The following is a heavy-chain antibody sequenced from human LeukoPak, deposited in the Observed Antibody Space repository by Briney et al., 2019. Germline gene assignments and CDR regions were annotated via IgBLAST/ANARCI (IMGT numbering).Heavy chain of an antibody. V-gene: IGHV3-74*01. J-gene: IGHJ4*02. D-gene: IGHD1-26*01. Sequence: GGSLRLSCAASGFTFSSNWMHWDRQAPGKGLVWVSRINEDGSTTNYADSVKGRSTIFRDNAKNTLYLQMNSLRAEDTAVYYCARDLGGRSGHWGQGTLVTVSS. CDR1: GFTFSSNW. CDR2: INEDGSTT. CDR3: ARDLGGRSGH.